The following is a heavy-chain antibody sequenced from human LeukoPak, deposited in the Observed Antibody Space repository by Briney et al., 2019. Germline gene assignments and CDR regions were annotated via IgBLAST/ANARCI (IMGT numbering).Heavy chain of an antibody. CDR3: ARDRWGAAVVTGLDY. Sequence: PGGSLTLSCAASGFSFSGSWMTWVRPAPGKGLEFVANINQDGSAKYYVDSVKGRFTISRDHAKNSLYVQMNSLRVEDTSLYYCARDRWGAAVVTGLDYWGQGTLVTVSS. CDR2: INQDGSAK. V-gene: IGHV3-7*01. CDR1: GFSFSGSW. J-gene: IGHJ4*02. D-gene: IGHD2-21*02.